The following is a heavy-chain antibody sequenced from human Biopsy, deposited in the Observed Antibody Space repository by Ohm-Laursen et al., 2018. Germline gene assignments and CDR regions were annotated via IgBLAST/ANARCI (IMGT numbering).Heavy chain of an antibody. CDR3: ARHPTGFWFDP. CDR1: GGSISSETNC. Sequence: SDTLSLTCTVSGGSISSETNCWGWIRQPPGKGLEWIGSIFYGGITYYNPSLKSRVTISVDTSKNQFSLNLSSVTGADTAVYYCARHPTGFWFDPWGQGTLVTVSS. V-gene: IGHV4-39*01. J-gene: IGHJ5*02. CDR2: IFYGGIT.